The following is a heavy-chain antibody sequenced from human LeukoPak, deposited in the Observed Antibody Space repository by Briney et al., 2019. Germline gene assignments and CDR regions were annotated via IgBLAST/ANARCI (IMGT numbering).Heavy chain of an antibody. Sequence: PGGSLRLSCAASGFTFRNYAISWVRQAPGKGLEWVSTISGSGGTTNYADSVKGRFTISRDNSKNTLHLQMNSLRADDTAVYYCAKGQQLVLILWFDPWGQGTLVTVPS. CDR2: ISGSGGTT. J-gene: IGHJ5*02. CDR3: AKGQQLVLILWFDP. D-gene: IGHD6-13*01. CDR1: GFTFRNYA. V-gene: IGHV3-23*01.